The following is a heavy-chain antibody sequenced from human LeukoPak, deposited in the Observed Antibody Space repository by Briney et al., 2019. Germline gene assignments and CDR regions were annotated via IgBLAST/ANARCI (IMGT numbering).Heavy chain of an antibody. CDR1: GFTFGSYA. J-gene: IGHJ1*01. D-gene: IGHD6-13*01. V-gene: IGHV3-33*06. CDR3: AKRNSSSWYVYFQH. CDR2: IWYGGSNK. Sequence: PGRSLRLSCAASGFTFGSYAMHWVRQAPGKGLEWVAFIWYGGSNKYYADSVKGRFTISRDNSKNTLYLQMNSLRAEDTAVYYCAKRNSSSWYVYFQHWGQGTLVTVSS.